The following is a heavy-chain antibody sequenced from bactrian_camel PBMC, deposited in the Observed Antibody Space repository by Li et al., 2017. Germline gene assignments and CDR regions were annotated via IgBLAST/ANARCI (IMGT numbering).Heavy chain of an antibody. Sequence: HVQLVESGGGLVQPGGSLRLSCAASGDTPCMAWFRQAPGEEREGVAGIESDGSTSYADSVKGRFTISQDSAKNTLFLQMNVLRPEDTAMYYCAARKVARGSHFSLGRAPALRRDEYNFWGQGTQVTVS. CDR2: IESDGST. D-gene: IGHD2*01. CDR1: GDTPC. V-gene: IGHV3S53*01. J-gene: IGHJ4*01. CDR3: AARKVARGSHFSLGRAPALRRDEYNF.